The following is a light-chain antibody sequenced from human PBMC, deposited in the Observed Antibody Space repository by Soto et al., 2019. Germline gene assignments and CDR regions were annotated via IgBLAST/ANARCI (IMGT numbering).Light chain of an antibody. Sequence: EIVRTQSPLSLPVTPGEPASISCRSSRNLLHSNGYYYLDWYLQKPGQSPQLLIYLGSNRASGVPDRFSGSGSGTDFTLTISRVEAEDVGVYFCAQGLATPFTFGGGTKVDIK. CDR1: RNLLHSNGYYY. J-gene: IGKJ4*01. CDR3: AQGLATPFT. CDR2: LGS. V-gene: IGKV2-28*01.